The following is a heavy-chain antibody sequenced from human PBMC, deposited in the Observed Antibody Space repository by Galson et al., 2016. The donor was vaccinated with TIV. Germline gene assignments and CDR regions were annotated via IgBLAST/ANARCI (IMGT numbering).Heavy chain of an antibody. Sequence: VKVSCKASGGTFSTNAINWVRQAPGQGLEWMGRIIPMFGSTTYAQKFQGRLTIIADISKSTNYMELVLSSLRSDDTAVYYCAREGIGTTSYYYGLDVWGQGTAVTVSS. CDR1: GGTFSTNA. V-gene: IGHV1-69*06. J-gene: IGHJ6*02. CDR3: AREGIGTTSYYYGLDV. D-gene: IGHD1-14*01. CDR2: IIPMFGST.